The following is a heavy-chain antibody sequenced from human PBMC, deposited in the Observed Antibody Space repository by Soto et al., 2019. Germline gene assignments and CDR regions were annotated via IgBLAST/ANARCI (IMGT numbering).Heavy chain of an antibody. CDR2: IDPDSGRT. J-gene: IGHJ4*02. Sequence: GASVKVSCKASGYTFTRYYLHWVRQAPGQGLEWMGIIDPDSGRTGYAQKFQGRVTLTTDTSTSTVYMELSSLRSEDTAVFYCARARYGSASPCDCWGQGSLVTVSS. D-gene: IGHD6-6*01. CDR3: ARARYGSASPCDC. V-gene: IGHV1-46*01. CDR1: GYTFTRYY.